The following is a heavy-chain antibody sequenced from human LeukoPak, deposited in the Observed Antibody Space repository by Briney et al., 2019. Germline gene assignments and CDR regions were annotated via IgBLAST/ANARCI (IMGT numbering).Heavy chain of an antibody. D-gene: IGHD5-12*01. CDR2: IRSKANSYAT. V-gene: IGHV3-73*01. CDR3: TRHDEVATISYYYYGMDV. Sequence: PGGSLRLSCAASGFTLSGSAMHWVRQASGKGLEWVGHIRSKANSYATAYAASVKGRFTISRDDSKNTAYLQMNSLKSEDTAVYYCTRHDEVATISYYYYGMDVWGQGTTVTVSS. CDR1: GFTLSGSA. J-gene: IGHJ6*02.